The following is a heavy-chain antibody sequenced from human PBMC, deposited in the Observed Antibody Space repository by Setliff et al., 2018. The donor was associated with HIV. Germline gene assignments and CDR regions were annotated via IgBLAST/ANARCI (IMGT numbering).Heavy chain of an antibody. CDR2: IGTTGDT. Sequence: PGGSLRLSCGAFGFTFSSYALGWVRQVTGKGLEWVAAIGTTGDTSYPGSVKGRFTISRDNTRSTLYLQMNSLRAEDTAVYYCAKVQYTSGWLLDYWGQGTLVTVSS. CDR3: AKVQYTSGWLLDY. CDR1: GFTFSSYA. J-gene: IGHJ4*02. V-gene: IGHV3-13*01. D-gene: IGHD6-19*01.